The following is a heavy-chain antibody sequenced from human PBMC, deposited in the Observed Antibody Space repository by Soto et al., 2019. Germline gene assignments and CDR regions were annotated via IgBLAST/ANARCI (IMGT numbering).Heavy chain of an antibody. D-gene: IGHD3-10*01. J-gene: IGHJ4*02. CDR3: AGVPAPKYYYGSGSYVPY. CDR2: IYYSGST. Sequence: QVQLQESGPGLVKPSQTLSLTCTVSGGSISSGGYYWSWIRQHPGKGLEWIGYIYYSGSTYYNPSLKSRVTISGDPSKNTFSLQLSSVTAADTAVYYCAGVPAPKYYYGSGSYVPYWGQGTLVTVSS. CDR1: GGSISSGGYY. V-gene: IGHV4-31*03.